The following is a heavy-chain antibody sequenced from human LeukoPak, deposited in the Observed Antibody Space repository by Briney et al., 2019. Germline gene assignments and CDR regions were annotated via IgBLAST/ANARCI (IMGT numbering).Heavy chain of an antibody. CDR2: INSDGSST. D-gene: IGHD3-22*01. J-gene: IGHJ4*02. Sequence: GGSLRLSCAASGFTFSSYWMHWVRQAPGKGLVWVSRINSDGSSTSYADSVKGRFTISRDNAKNTLYLQMSSLRAEDTAVYYCAILNVYYYDSSGYSTRWGQGTLVTVSS. V-gene: IGHV3-74*01. CDR1: GFTFSSYW. CDR3: AILNVYYYDSSGYSTR.